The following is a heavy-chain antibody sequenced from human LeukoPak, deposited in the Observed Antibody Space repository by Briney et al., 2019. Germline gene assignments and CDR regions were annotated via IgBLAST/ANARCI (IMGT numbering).Heavy chain of an antibody. Sequence: GASVKVSCKSSGYTFTDYYLHWVRQAPGQGLEWMGWINPHSGGTNYAQTFQGRVTMTRDTSISTAYMELKWLRSDDTAVYYCAPSGTYRSTDYYFDYWGQGALVTVSS. CDR3: APSGTYRSTDYYFDY. CDR1: GYTFTDYY. J-gene: IGHJ4*02. CDR2: INPHSGGT. V-gene: IGHV1-2*02. D-gene: IGHD1-7*01.